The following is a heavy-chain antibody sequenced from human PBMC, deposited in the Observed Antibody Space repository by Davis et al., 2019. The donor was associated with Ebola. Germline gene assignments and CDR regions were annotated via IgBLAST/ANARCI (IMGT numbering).Heavy chain of an antibody. J-gene: IGHJ2*01. CDR1: GFTFSSYG. Sequence: GGSLRLSCAASGFTFSSYGMHWVRQAPGKGLEWVAVISYDGSNKYYADSVKGRFTISRDNSKNTLYLQMNSLRAEDTAVYYCAKDAAVVTAIDWYFDLWGRGTLVTVSS. D-gene: IGHD2-21*02. CDR3: AKDAAVVTAIDWYFDL. V-gene: IGHV3-30*18. CDR2: ISYDGSNK.